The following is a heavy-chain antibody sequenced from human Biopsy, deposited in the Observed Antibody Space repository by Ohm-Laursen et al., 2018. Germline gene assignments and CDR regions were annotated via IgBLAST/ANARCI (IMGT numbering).Heavy chain of an antibody. Sequence: SSVKASCKASGYTFTTYYLHWVRQAPGQGLEWVGRIVPILGHLNYAQRFQGRVSITADKSTTYVYMELSRLTSGDTAVYYCAADADGYYTEFDYWGPGTLVTVSS. D-gene: IGHD3-3*01. J-gene: IGHJ4*02. CDR1: GYTFTTYY. CDR3: AADADGYYTEFDY. CDR2: IVPILGHL. V-gene: IGHV1-69*04.